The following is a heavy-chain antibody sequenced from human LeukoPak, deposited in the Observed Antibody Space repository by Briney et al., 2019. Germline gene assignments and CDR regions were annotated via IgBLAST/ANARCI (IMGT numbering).Heavy chain of an antibody. J-gene: IGHJ6*03. V-gene: IGHV3-7*01. Sequence: GRSLRLSCAASGFTFSRYWMSWVRQAPGKGLEWVANINQDGSEKHYVDSVRGRFTISRDNAKNSLHLQMNGLRAEDTAVYHCARDGELLWFGNVDYYYMDVWGKGTTVTVSS. CDR1: GFTFSRYW. D-gene: IGHD3-10*01. CDR2: INQDGSEK. CDR3: ARDGELLWFGNVDYYYMDV.